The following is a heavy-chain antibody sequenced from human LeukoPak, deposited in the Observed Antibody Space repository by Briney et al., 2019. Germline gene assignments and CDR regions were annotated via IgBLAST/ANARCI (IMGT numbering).Heavy chain of an antibody. D-gene: IGHD4-23*01. J-gene: IGHJ4*02. Sequence: GESLKISCKGSGDIFITHWIGWVRQMPGKGLEWMGIIYPGSSETTYSPSFQGQVTISADKSISTAYLQWSSLKASDSAMYYCASTYGGKSSPFGYWGQGTLVTVFS. V-gene: IGHV5-51*01. CDR3: ASTYGGKSSPFGY. CDR1: GDIFITHW. CDR2: IYPGSSET.